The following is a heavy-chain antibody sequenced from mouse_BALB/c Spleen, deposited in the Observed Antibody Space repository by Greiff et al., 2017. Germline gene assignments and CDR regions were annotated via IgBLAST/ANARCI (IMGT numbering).Heavy chain of an antibody. CDR2: IYPGNVNT. J-gene: IGHJ2*01. Sequence: VQLQESGPELVKPGASVRISCKASGYTFTSYYIHWVKQRPGQGLEWIGWIYPGNVNTKYNEKFKGKATLTADKSSSTAYMQLSSLTSEDSAVYFCAREGPSYYFDYWGQGTTLTVSS. V-gene: IGHV1S56*01. CDR3: AREGPSYYFDY. CDR1: GYTFTSYY.